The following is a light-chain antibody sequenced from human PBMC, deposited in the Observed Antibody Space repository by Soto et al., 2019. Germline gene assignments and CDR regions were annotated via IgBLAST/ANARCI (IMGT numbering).Light chain of an antibody. CDR1: SSNIGAGFD. V-gene: IGLV1-40*01. J-gene: IGLJ2*01. Sequence: QLVLTQPPSVSGAPGQRVTISCTGSSSNIGAGFDVHWYQQLPGTAPKLLIYSNINRPSGVPDRFSASKSGSSASLAITGLQAEDEADYYCQSYDTSLSGLGVFGGGTKLTVL. CDR3: QSYDTSLSGLGV. CDR2: SNI.